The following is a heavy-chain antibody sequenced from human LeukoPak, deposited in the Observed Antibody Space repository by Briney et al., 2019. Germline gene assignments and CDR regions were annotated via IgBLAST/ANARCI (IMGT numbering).Heavy chain of an antibody. CDR3: ARDLGISGWYAPPLGYFDY. CDR1: GYTFTGYC. J-gene: IGHJ4*02. V-gene: IGHV1-2*02. CDR2: INPKSAGT. D-gene: IGHD6-19*01. Sequence: ASVKVSCKASGYTFTGYCMHWVRQAPGQGLEWMGWINPKSAGTNCAQKFQGRVTMTRDTSISTTYMELSRLRSDDTAVYYCARDLGISGWYAPPLGYFDYWGQGTLVTVSS.